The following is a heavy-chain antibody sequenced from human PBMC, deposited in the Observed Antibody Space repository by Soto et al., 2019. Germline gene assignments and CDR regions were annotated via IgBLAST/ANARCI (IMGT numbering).Heavy chain of an antibody. D-gene: IGHD6-13*01. CDR2: IIPIFGTA. Sequence: GASVKVSCKASGGTFSSYAISWVRQAPGQGLEWMGGIIPIFGTANYAQKFQGRVTITADESTSTAYMELSSLRSEDTAVYYCARGRQQLVLGWYFDYWGQGTLVTVSS. V-gene: IGHV1-69*13. J-gene: IGHJ4*02. CDR3: ARGRQQLVLGWYFDY. CDR1: GGTFSSYA.